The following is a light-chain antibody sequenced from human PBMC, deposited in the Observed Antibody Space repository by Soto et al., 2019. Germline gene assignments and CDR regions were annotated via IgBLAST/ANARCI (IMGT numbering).Light chain of an antibody. CDR1: QDISNY. Sequence: DIQMTQYPSSLSASVGDRVTITCQASQDISNYLNWYQQKPGKAPKLLIYDASNLETGVPSRFSGSGSGTDFTFTISSLQPEDIATYYCQQYDNLPLPFGPGSKVDIK. V-gene: IGKV1-33*01. J-gene: IGKJ3*01. CDR3: QQYDNLPLP. CDR2: DAS.